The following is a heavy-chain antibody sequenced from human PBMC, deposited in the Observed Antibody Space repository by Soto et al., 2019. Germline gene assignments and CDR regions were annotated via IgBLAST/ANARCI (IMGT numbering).Heavy chain of an antibody. V-gene: IGHV3-9*01. CDR2: ISWNSGSI. CDR3: AKDKGPGWFKWFDT. CDR1: GFTFYDYY. D-gene: IGHD6-19*01. J-gene: IGHJ5*02. Sequence: SLRRSWAASGFTFYDYYVHWVRQAPGKGLEWVSGISWNSGSIGYADSVKGRFTISRDNAKNSLYLQMKSLRAEDTALYYCAKDKGPGWFKWFDTWGQGTLVTVSS.